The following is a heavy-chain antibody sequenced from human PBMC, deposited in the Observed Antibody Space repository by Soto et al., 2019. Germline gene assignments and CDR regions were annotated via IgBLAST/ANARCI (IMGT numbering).Heavy chain of an antibody. CDR1: GLTFSTSW. Sequence: EGQLVESGGGLVQPGGSLRLSCAASGLTFSTSWMHWVRQVPGKGLVWVSRINGDGTITTYADAVKGRFTISRDNANNTLFVQMNGLIEDDTAVYYCARTEFRNDAFDMWGQGTMVTVSS. CDR3: ARTEFRNDAFDM. V-gene: IGHV3-74*01. CDR2: INGDGTIT. J-gene: IGHJ3*02. D-gene: IGHD2-21*02.